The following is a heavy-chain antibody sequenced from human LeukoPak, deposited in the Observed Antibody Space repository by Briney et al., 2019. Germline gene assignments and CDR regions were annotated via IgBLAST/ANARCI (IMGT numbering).Heavy chain of an antibody. D-gene: IGHD6-13*01. V-gene: IGHV3-7*03. J-gene: IGHJ4*02. CDR1: GFTFSSYW. Sequence: PGGSLRLSCAASGFTFSSYWMSWVRQAPGKGLEWVANIKQGGSQKYYVDSVKGRFTISRDNAKNSLYLQMNSLRAEDTAMYYCTCPSAAGPNWGQGTLVTVSS. CDR3: TCPSAAGPN. CDR2: IKQGGSQK.